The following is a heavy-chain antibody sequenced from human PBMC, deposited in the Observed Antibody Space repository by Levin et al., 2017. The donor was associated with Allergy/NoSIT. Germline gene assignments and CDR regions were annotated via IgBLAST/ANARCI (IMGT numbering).Heavy chain of an antibody. Sequence: GGSLRLSCAASGLSFSDYGMHWVRQAPDSGLEWVALITSDGSNKFYADSVKGRFTISRDNSRNILYLQLNSLRPEDPAVYYCASRGSFDHWGQGTLVTVSS. J-gene: IGHJ4*02. CDR3: ASRGSFDH. CDR2: ITSDGSNK. V-gene: IGHV3-30*03. CDR1: GLSFSDYG. D-gene: IGHD3-10*01.